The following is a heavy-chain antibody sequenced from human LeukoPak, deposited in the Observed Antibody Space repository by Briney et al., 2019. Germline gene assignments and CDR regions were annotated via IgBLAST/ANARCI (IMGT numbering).Heavy chain of an antibody. D-gene: IGHD3-10*02. J-gene: IGHJ6*04. Sequence: GGSLRLSCGASRFTFSTYEMNWVRQAPGKGLEWVSYISSSGSTIYYADSVKGRFTISRDNAKNSLSLQMNSLRAEDTAVYYCAELGIAMIGGVWGKGTTVTISS. CDR2: ISSSGSTI. CDR3: AELGIAMIGGV. V-gene: IGHV3-48*03. CDR1: RFTFSTYE.